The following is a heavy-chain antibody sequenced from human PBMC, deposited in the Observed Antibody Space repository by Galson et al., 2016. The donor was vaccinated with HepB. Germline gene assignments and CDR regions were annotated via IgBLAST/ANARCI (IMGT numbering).Heavy chain of an antibody. CDR3: TRGTTVTLTPYYFDS. J-gene: IGHJ4*02. Sequence: SLRLSCAASGFTFGDYAMHWVRQSPARGLEWASGISWNSDDIAYAESVKGRFTISRDNSQNSLYLQMNGLRADDTAFYYCTRGTTVTLTPYYFDSWGQGSLVTVSS. CDR1: GFTFGDYA. V-gene: IGHV3-9*01. D-gene: IGHD4-17*01. CDR2: ISWNSDDI.